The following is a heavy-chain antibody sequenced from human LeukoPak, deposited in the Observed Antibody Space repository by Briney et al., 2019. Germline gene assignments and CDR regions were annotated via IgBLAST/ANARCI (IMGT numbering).Heavy chain of an antibody. V-gene: IGHV4-59*01. CDR3: ARAHKDCSSTSCPFDY. J-gene: IGHJ4*02. CDR1: GCSISSYY. CDR2: IYYSGST. D-gene: IGHD2-2*01. Sequence: SETLSLTCTVSGCSISSYYWSWIRQPPGKGLEWIGYIYYSGSTNYNPSLKSRVTISVDTSKNQFSLKLSSVTAADTAVYYCARAHKDCSSTSCPFDYWGQGTLVTVSS.